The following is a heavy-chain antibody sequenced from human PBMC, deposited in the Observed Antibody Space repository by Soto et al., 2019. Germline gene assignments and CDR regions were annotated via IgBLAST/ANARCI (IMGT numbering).Heavy chain of an antibody. CDR3: ATDWSPSTIAARREY. D-gene: IGHD6-6*01. Sequence: QVQLVESGGGVVQPGRSLRLSCAASGFTFSTYAMHWVRQAPGKGLEWVAGISYDGSTKYYADSVKGRFSISRDKSNNTLYPQMSSLRGEDTAVYYCATDWSPSTIAARREYWGQGTVVTVSS. J-gene: IGHJ4*02. CDR1: GFTFSTYA. CDR2: ISYDGSTK. V-gene: IGHV3-30-3*01.